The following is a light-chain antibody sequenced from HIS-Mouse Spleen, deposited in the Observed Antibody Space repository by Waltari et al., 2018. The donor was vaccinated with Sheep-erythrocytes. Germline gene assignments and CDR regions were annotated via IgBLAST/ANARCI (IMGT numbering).Light chain of an antibody. J-gene: IGLJ1*01. V-gene: IGLV2-11*01. CDR2: DVS. CDR1: SSDVGGYNY. Sequence: QSALTQPRSVSGSPGQSVTISCTGTSSDVGGYNYVSWYQQHPGKAPKLMIYDVSKRPSGVPDRCSCSKSGNTASLTISGLQAEDVADYYCCSYAGSYNHVFATGTKVTVL. CDR3: CSYAGSYNHV.